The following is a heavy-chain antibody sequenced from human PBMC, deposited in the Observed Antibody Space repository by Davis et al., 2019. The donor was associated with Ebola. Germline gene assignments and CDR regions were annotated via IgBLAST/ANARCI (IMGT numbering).Heavy chain of an antibody. D-gene: IGHD4/OR15-4a*01. CDR2: ISATARYT. Sequence: PGGSLRLSCARSGLTFSSYNMNWIRQAPGKGLEWVSSISATARYTYYADSVEGRFTISRDNARDSVYLQMNSLRVEDKAIYFCAGDIRRGENYGWFDPWGHGTLVTVSS. V-gene: IGHV3-21*06. CDR3: AGDIRRGENYGWFDP. J-gene: IGHJ5*02. CDR1: GLTFSSYN.